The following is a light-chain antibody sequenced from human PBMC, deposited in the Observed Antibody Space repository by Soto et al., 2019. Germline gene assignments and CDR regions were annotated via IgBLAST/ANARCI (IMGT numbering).Light chain of an antibody. CDR2: HAS. J-gene: IGKJ1*01. CDR3: QQYNSYRA. Sequence: DIQMTQSPSTLSASVGDRVTITCRASQSSSRWLAWYQQKPGKAPKLLIYHASNLEGGVPSRFSGSGSGTEFTLTINNLQPDDFATYYCQQYNSYRAFGQGTKVDIK. CDR1: QSSSRW. V-gene: IGKV1-5*01.